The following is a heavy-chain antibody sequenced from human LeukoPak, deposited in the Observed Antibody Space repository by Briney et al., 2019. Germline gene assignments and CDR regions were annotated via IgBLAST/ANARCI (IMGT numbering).Heavy chain of an antibody. J-gene: IGHJ3*01. CDR3: AMKAVPRPRLHDAFDF. CDR1: GFTFSTYY. D-gene: IGHD5-24*01. Sequence: GGPLRLSCAASGFTFSTYYMIWVRQAPGKGLDWVANIKQDGSEEYYVDSVKGRFTISRDNAKNSLYLQMNSLRAEDTAVYYCAMKAVPRPRLHDAFDFWGQGTVVSVSS. CDR2: IKQDGSEE. V-gene: IGHV3-7*01.